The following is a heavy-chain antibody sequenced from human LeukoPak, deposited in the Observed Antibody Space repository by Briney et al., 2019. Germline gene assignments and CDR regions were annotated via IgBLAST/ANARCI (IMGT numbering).Heavy chain of an antibody. D-gene: IGHD5-24*01. CDR3: ARDMGWQQFDQ. J-gene: IGHJ4*02. CDR1: RFTFSNYW. CDR2: INKDGGEK. V-gene: IGHV3-7*01. Sequence: PGGSLRPSCVASRFTFSNYWMTWVRQAPGKWLERVANINKDGGEKYYMESVKGRFTISRDNAKNSLYLQMNSLTVEDTAVYYCARDMGWQQFDQWGQGTLVTVSS.